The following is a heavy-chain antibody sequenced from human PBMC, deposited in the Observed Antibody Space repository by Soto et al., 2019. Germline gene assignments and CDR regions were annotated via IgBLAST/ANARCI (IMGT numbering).Heavy chain of an antibody. J-gene: IGHJ6*02. D-gene: IGHD3-22*01. CDR3: ARLGDRTDDYDSSGPDYGMDV. V-gene: IGHV1-2*04. CDR2: INPNSGGT. Sequence: GASVKVSCKASGYTFTGYYMHWVRQAPGQGLEWMGWINPNSGGTNYAQKFQGWVTMTRDTSISTAYMELSRLRSDDTAVYYCARLGDRTDDYDSSGPDYGMDVWGQGTTVTVSS. CDR1: GYTFTGYY.